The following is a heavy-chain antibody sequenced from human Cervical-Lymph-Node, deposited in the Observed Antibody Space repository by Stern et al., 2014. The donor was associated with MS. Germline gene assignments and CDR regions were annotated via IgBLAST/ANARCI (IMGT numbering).Heavy chain of an antibody. CDR3: ARDNGIATVGTFTDF. CDR1: GYTFTSYG. J-gene: IGHJ4*02. CDR2: ISAYNSNT. D-gene: IGHD6-13*01. Sequence: QVQLGQSGSEVKKPGASVKVSCKASGYTFTSYGVTRVLQAPGQGLEWMGWISAYNSNTNYAQKLQGRLSLTTDTSTSTAYLELRSLRSDDTAVYYCARDNGIATVGTFTDFWGQGTLVTVSS. V-gene: IGHV1-18*01.